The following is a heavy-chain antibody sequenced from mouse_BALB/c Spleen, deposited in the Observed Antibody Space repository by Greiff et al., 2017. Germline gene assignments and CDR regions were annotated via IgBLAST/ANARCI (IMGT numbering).Heavy chain of an antibody. V-gene: IGHV1-7*01. J-gene: IGHJ2*01. CDR2: INPSTGYT. Sequence: QVQLKQSGAELAKPGASVKMSCKASGYTFTSYWMHWVKQRPGQGLEWIGYINPSTGYTEYNQKFKDKATLTADKSSSTAYMQLSSLTSEDSAVYYCANLLRYYFDYWGQGTTLTVSS. CDR3: ANLLRYYFDY. D-gene: IGHD1-1*01. CDR1: GYTFTSYW.